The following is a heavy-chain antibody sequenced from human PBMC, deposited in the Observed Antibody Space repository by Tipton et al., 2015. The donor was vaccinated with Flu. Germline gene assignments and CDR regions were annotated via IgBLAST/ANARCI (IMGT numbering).Heavy chain of an antibody. Sequence: SLRLSCTVSNASLSGSYWWSWVRQPPAKGLEWIGAIFHNGETNYSPSLKSRLTMSGDKSSGQFSLKLTSVTAADTAVYYCAREAYDVLTYSAMTDYWGQGTLVSVSS. CDR3: AREAYDVLTYSAMTDY. CDR1: NASLSGSYW. V-gene: IGHV4-4*02. D-gene: IGHD3-9*01. CDR2: IFHNGET. J-gene: IGHJ4*02.